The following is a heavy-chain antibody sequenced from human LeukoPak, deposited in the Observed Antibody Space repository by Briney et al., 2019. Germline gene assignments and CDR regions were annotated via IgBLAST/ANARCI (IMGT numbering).Heavy chain of an antibody. D-gene: IGHD3-16*01. J-gene: IGHJ4*02. CDR2: ISSNGGST. Sequence: GGSLRLSCSASGFTFSGYAMHWVRQAPGKGLEYVTAISSNGGSTYYADSVKGRFTISRDNSKNTLYLQMSSLGAEDTAVYYCVKGDDYVLGSCYFDYWGQGTLVTVSS. CDR1: GFTFSGYA. V-gene: IGHV3-64D*06. CDR3: VKGDDYVLGSCYFDY.